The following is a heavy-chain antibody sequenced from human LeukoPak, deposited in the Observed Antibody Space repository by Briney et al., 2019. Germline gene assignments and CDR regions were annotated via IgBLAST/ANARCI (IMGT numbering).Heavy chain of an antibody. V-gene: IGHV3-33*01. CDR1: GFTFISYG. Sequence: PGRSLRQSCAACGFTFISYGMHWVRQAPGKGLEWVAVIWYDGSNKYYADSVKGRFTISRDNSKNTLYLQMNSLRAEDTAVYYCARDARGSDYWGQGTLVTVSS. D-gene: IGHD3-10*01. CDR3: ARDARGSDY. CDR2: IWYDGSNK. J-gene: IGHJ4*02.